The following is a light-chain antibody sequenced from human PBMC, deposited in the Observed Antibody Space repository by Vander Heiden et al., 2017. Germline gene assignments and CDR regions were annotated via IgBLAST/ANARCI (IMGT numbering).Light chain of an antibody. CDR2: DAS. CDR3: QQRSYWPPLT. CDR1: QSVSSY. J-gene: IGKJ4*01. V-gene: IGKV3-11*01. Sequence: EIVLTQSPATLSLSPGERATLSCMASQSVSSYLAWYQQKPGQAPRLLIYDASNRATGIPARFSGSGYGTDFTLTISSREPEDFAVYYCQQRSYWPPLTFGGGTKVXIK.